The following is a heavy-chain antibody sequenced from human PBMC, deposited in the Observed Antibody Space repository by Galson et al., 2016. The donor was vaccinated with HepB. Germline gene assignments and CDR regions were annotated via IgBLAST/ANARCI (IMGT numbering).Heavy chain of an antibody. CDR2: ISSNSVKI. CDR1: GFDLSDYT. V-gene: IGHV3-21*01. CDR3: ARDGSGWDKTFCAY. J-gene: IGHJ4*02. D-gene: IGHD6-19*01. Sequence: SLRLSCAASGFDLSDYTMNWVRQTPGKGLEWVASISSNSVKIFYTDSVRGRFAISRDNTENSLFLQMNSLRAEDTAVYYCARDGSGWDKTFCAYWGQGTPVAVSS.